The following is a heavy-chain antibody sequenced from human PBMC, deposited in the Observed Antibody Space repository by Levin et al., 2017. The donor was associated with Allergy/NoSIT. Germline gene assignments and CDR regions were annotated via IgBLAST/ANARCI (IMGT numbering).Heavy chain of an antibody. J-gene: IGHJ4*02. V-gene: IGHV3-30*02. CDR3: AREAGPYYDTSGYYFAY. D-gene: IGHD3-22*01. CDR1: GFTFSDFG. CDR2: IRFDGSYK. Sequence: PGGSLRLSCAASGFTFSDFGMYWVRQAPGKGLEWLAFIRFDGSYKYYADSVKARFTISRDNAKNTLYLEMNSLRAEDTAAYYCAREAGPYYDTSGYYFAYWGQGSLVTVSS.